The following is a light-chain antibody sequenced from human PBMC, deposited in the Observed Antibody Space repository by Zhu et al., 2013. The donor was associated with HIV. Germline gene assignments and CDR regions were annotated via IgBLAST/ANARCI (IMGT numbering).Light chain of an antibody. Sequence: EIVLTQSPVTLSLSPGDTATLSCRASESVSRTFLAWYQQKSGQAPRLLIYGASSRATGIPDRFSGSGSGTDFTLTITRLEPEDFAVYYCQQYGRSPPNSFGQGTKLEIK. J-gene: IGKJ2*03. CDR3: QQYGRSPPNS. V-gene: IGKV3-20*01. CDR1: ESVSRTF. CDR2: GAS.